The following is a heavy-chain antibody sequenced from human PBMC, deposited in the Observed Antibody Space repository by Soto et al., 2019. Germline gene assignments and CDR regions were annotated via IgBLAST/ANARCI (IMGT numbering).Heavy chain of an antibody. V-gene: IGHV3-30*18. D-gene: IGHD3-22*01. Sequence: GGSLRLSCAASGFTFSTYGMHWVRQAPGKGLEWVAVISYDGSDKYYADSVKGRFTISRDSSKNMLYLQMNSLRAEDTAIYYCAKESYYDSSDYNAFDIWGQGTIVTVSS. CDR1: GFTFSTYG. J-gene: IGHJ3*02. CDR3: AKESYYDSSDYNAFDI. CDR2: ISYDGSDK.